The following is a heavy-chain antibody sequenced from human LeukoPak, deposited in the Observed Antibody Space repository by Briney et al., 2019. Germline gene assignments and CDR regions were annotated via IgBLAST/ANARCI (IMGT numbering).Heavy chain of an antibody. Sequence: GDSLRLSCAASGFTFSNHAMNWVPQTTGKGVEWVSRIGGNGVSTYYADSVKGRFTIFRDNSKDTLYLQMNSLSAEDTAVYYCARCTKYTTGWCNWFDPWGQGTLVTVSS. CDR1: GFTFSNHA. CDR3: ARCTKYTTGWCNWFDP. J-gene: IGHJ5*02. V-gene: IGHV3-23*01. CDR2: IGGNGVST. D-gene: IGHD6-19*01.